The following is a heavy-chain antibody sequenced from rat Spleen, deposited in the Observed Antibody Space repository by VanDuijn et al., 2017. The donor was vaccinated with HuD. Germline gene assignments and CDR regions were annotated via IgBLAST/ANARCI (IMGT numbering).Heavy chain of an antibody. J-gene: IGHJ4*01. D-gene: IGHD1-10*01. CDR3: ARPDNTYYVMDA. V-gene: IGHV5-23*01. CDR2: ISPSGGSN. Sequence: EVQLVESGGGLVQPGRSLKLSCAASGFTFSNYYMAWVCQAPKKGLEWVATISPSGGSNYYRDSMKGRFTISKDNAKSTLYLQMDTWRSEDTATYYCARPDNTYYVMDAWGQGASVTVSS. CDR1: GFTFSNYY.